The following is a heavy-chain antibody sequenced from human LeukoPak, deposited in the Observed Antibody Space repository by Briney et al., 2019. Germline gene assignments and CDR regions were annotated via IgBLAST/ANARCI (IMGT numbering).Heavy chain of an antibody. CDR1: GFTFSSYR. J-gene: IGHJ4*02. CDR3: ARDPPEYQLLSGDY. Sequence: GGSLSLSCEASGFTFSSYRMNWVRQAPGKGLKWVSSISSSSSYIYYADSVKGRFTISRDNAKNSLYLQMNSLRAEDTAVYYCARDPPEYQLLSGDYWGQGTLVTVSS. V-gene: IGHV3-21*01. D-gene: IGHD2-2*01. CDR2: ISSSSSYI.